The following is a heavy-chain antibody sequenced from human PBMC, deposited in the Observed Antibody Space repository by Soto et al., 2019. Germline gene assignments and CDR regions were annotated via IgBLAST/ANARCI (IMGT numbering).Heavy chain of an antibody. Sequence: GESLKISCKGSGYSFTSYWISWVRQMPGKGLEWMGRIDPSDSYTNYSPSFQGHVTISADKSISTAYLQWSSLKASDTAMYYCARIGNYGRYYYYGMDVWGQGTRVTVSS. V-gene: IGHV5-10-1*01. J-gene: IGHJ6*02. CDR2: IDPSDSYT. D-gene: IGHD4-17*01. CDR3: ARIGNYGRYYYYGMDV. CDR1: GYSFTSYW.